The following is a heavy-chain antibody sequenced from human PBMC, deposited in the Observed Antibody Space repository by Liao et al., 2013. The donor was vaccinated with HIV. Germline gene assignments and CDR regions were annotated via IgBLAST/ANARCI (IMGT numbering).Heavy chain of an antibody. V-gene: IGHV4-61*02. D-gene: IGHD3-10*01. CDR3: ARARRHSGPGRYAHYFYYYMDV. J-gene: IGHJ6*03. CDR2: FYSRGTI. Sequence: QVQLQESGPGLVKPSQTLSLTCSVSGGSISGGSYYWSWIRQPAGKGLEWIGHFYSRGTINYNPSLKSRVTMSVDISKNQFSLKVSSVTAADTAVYYCARARRHSGPGRYAHYFYYYMDVWAKGTTVTVSS. CDR1: GGSISGGSYY.